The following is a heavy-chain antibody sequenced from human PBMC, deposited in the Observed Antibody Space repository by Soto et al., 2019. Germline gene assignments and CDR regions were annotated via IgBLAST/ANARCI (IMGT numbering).Heavy chain of an antibody. D-gene: IGHD2-2*01. Sequence: PGGSLRLSCAASGFTFSSYWMHWVRQAPGKGLVWVSRINSDGSSTSYADSVKGRFTISRDNAKNTLYLQMNSLRAEDTAVYYCARGYCSSTSCYRVMVAAAGRYAFDIWGQGTXVTVSS. CDR2: INSDGSST. CDR1: GFTFSSYW. V-gene: IGHV3-74*01. CDR3: ARGYCSSTSCYRVMVAAAGRYAFDI. J-gene: IGHJ3*02.